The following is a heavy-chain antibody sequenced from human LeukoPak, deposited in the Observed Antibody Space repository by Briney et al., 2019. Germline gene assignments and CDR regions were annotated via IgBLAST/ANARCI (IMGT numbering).Heavy chain of an antibody. D-gene: IGHD3/OR15-3a*01. V-gene: IGHV3-7*01. Sequence: PGGSLRLSCAASGFTFRNYWMSWIRQAPGRGLEWVANIKLDGTQKNYIWSVRGRLTISRDNARNFLYLQLSSLRAEDTAVYYCTRDFWTDYWGQGTLVTVSS. CDR3: TRDFWTDY. CDR2: IKLDGTQK. J-gene: IGHJ4*02. CDR1: GFTFRNYW.